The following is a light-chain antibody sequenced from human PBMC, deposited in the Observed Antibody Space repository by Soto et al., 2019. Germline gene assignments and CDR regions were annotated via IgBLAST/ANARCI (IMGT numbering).Light chain of an antibody. CDR1: RTISDW. Sequence: STLSASLGDRVTITCRASRTISDWLAWYQQRPGKAPKLLIYRASRLESGVPSRFSGSGSGTEFTLTISGLQPDDFASYYCQQYNTFSFTLGQGTKVDIK. CDR2: RAS. V-gene: IGKV1-5*03. J-gene: IGKJ2*01. CDR3: QQYNTFSFT.